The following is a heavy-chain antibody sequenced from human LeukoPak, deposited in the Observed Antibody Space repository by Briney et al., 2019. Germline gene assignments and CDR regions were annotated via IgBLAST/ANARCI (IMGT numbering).Heavy chain of an antibody. Sequence: SGTLSLTCTVSGGSISSYYWSWIRQPAGKGLEWIGRIYTSGSTNYNPSLKSRVTMSVDTSKNQFSLKLSSVTAADTAVYYCARDVEQQLVRMGWFDPWGQGTLVTVSS. CDR1: GGSISSYY. CDR2: IYTSGST. V-gene: IGHV4-4*07. D-gene: IGHD6-13*01. CDR3: ARDVEQQLVRMGWFDP. J-gene: IGHJ5*02.